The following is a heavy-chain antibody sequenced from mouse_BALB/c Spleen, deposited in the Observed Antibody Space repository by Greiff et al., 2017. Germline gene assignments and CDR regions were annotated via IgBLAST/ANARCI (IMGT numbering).Heavy chain of an antibody. CDR2: ISSGGST. Sequence: DVMLVESGGGLVKPGGSLKLSCAASGFTFSSYAMSWVRQTPEKRLEWVASISSGGSTYYPDSVKGRFTISRDNARNILYLQMSSLRSEDTAMYYCARGDGSSHWYFDVWGAGTTVTVSS. V-gene: IGHV5-6-5*01. CDR3: ARGDGSSHWYFDV. CDR1: GFTFSSYA. D-gene: IGHD1-1*01. J-gene: IGHJ1*01.